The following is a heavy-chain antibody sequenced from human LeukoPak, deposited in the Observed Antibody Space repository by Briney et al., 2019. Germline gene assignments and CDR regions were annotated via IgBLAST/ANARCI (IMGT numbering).Heavy chain of an antibody. J-gene: IGHJ3*02. CDR3: ARRRSSTSDAVDI. CDR1: GYIFTHYW. CDR2: INPADSDT. Sequence: GESLKISCKGSGYIFTHYWIGWVRQTPGKGLEWMGIINPADSDTRYSPSFQGQVLISTDKSISTAYLHWGSLKASDTAMYFCARRRSSTSDAVDIWGQGTMVTVS. V-gene: IGHV5-51*01.